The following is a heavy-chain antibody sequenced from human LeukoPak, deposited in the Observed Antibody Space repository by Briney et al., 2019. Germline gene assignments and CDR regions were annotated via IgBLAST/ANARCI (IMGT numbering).Heavy chain of an antibody. CDR2: IDPSGSYT. V-gene: IGHV5-10-1*01. CDR3: AIHQSLVLNYYGR. CDR1: GYSFTSYW. D-gene: IGHD3-10*02. Sequence: GESLKISCKGSGYSFTSYWISWVRQMPGKGLEWMGRIDPSGSYTNYSPSFQGHVTISADKSNSTAYLQWSSLKASDTAMYYCAIHQSLVLNYYGRWGQGSLVTVSS. J-gene: IGHJ4*02.